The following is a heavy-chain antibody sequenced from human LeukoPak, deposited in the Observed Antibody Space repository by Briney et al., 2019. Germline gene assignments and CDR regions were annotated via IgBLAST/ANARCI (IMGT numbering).Heavy chain of an antibody. CDR1: GGSVNSTTHH. CDR3: ARVFGQGSSGYQGFYYYMDV. Sequence: PSETLSLTCTVSGGSVNSTTHHWDWIRQPPGKGLEWVGSVYYSGSSFSNPSLRSRVSIPVDTSKNQFSLKLTSVTAADTAVYYCARVFGQGSSGYQGFYYYMDVWGKGTTVTVSS. J-gene: IGHJ6*03. CDR2: VYYSGSS. D-gene: IGHD3-22*01. V-gene: IGHV4-39*07.